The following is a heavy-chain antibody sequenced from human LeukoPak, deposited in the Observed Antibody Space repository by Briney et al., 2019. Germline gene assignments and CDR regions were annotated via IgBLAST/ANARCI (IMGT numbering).Heavy chain of an antibody. CDR1: AGSISSGDYS. CDR2: INHSGST. D-gene: IGHD6-13*01. Sequence: SETLSLTCTVSAGSISSGDYSWSWIRLPPGKGLEWIREINHSGSTNYNPSLKSRVTISVDTSKNQFSLKLSSVTAADTAVYYCARAAYSSSFFSYYYFDYWVQGTLVTVSS. J-gene: IGHJ4*02. V-gene: IGHV4-39*07. CDR3: ARAAYSSSFFSYYYFDY.